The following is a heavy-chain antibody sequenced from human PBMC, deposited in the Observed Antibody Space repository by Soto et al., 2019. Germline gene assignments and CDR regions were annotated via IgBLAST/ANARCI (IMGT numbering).Heavy chain of an antibody. CDR2: ISAYNGNT. Sequence: GASVKVSCKASGYTFTSYGISWVRQAPGQGLEWMGWISAYNGNTNYAQKLQGRVTMTTDTSTSTAYMELRSLRSDDTAVYYCAREGTSGRRQVYWYFELWGRGTLVTVSS. CDR1: GYTFTSYG. D-gene: IGHD1-1*01. J-gene: IGHJ2*01. CDR3: AREGTSGRRQVYWYFEL. V-gene: IGHV1-18*01.